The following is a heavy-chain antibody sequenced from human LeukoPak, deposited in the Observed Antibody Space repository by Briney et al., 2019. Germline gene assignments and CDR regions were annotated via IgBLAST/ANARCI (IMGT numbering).Heavy chain of an antibody. CDR1: GYTFTGYY. D-gene: IGHD2-2*01. V-gene: IGHV1-2*02. CDR3: ARQSTSYYYYGMDV. J-gene: IGHJ6*02. Sequence: ASVTVSCTASGYTFTGYYMHWVRQAPGQGLEWMGWINPNSGGTNYAQKFQGRVTMTRNTSISTAYMELSRLRSDDTAVYYCARQSTSYYYYGMDVWGQGTTVTVSS. CDR2: INPNSGGT.